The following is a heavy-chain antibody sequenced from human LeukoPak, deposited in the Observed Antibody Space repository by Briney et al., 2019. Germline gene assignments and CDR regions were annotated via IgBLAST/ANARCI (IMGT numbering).Heavy chain of an antibody. Sequence: GSLRLSCSASGFTFSSHAMDWVRPAPGKGLEWVPAISGRGCSTYYADSVKGRFTISRDNSKNTLYLQMNSLRAEDTAVYYCAKSNYDILTGYYIRRAFDYWGQGTLVTVSS. CDR3: AKSNYDILTGYYIRRAFDY. V-gene: IGHV3-23*01. J-gene: IGHJ4*02. CDR1: GFTFSSHA. CDR2: ISGRGCST. D-gene: IGHD3-9*01.